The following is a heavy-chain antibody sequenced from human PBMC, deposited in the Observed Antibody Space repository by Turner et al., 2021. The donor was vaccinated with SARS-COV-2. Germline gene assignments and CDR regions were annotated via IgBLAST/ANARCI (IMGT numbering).Heavy chain of an antibody. Sequence: QVQLVQSGAEVKKPGASVKVSCKVSGSSPIELSMHWVRQAPGKGLEWIGGFDPEDGETIYAQKFQGRVTMTEDTSTDTAYMELSSLRSEDTAVYYCATAPPYCTNGVCPNWFDPWGQGTLVTVSS. D-gene: IGHD2-8*01. CDR3: ATAPPYCTNGVCPNWFDP. V-gene: IGHV1-24*01. CDR2: FDPEDGET. J-gene: IGHJ5*02. CDR1: GSSPIELS.